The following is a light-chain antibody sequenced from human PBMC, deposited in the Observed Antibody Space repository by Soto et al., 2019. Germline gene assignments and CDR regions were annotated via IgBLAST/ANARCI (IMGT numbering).Light chain of an antibody. Sequence: QSALTQPASVSGSPGQSITISCTGTSSDVGGYNYVSWYQQHPGKAPKLMIYEVSNRPSGVSNRFSGSKSGNTASLTISGLQAEDEADYFCNSYGSTSTRYVFGIGTKLTVL. CDR1: SSDVGGYNY. CDR2: EVS. V-gene: IGLV2-14*01. CDR3: NSYGSTSTRYV. J-gene: IGLJ1*01.